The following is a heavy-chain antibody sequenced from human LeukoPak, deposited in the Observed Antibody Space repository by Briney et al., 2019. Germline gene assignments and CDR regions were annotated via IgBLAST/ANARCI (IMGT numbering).Heavy chain of an antibody. CDR3: ARVDPGGYYDSSGYPMDV. V-gene: IGHV3-21*01. CDR1: GFTFSSYS. J-gene: IGHJ6*03. Sequence: GGSLRLSCAASGFTFSSYSMKWVRQAPGKGLEWVSSISSSSSYIYYADSVKGRFTISRDNAKNSLYLQMNSLRAEDTAVYYCARVDPGGYYDSSGYPMDVWGKGTTVTVSS. CDR2: ISSSSSYI. D-gene: IGHD3-22*01.